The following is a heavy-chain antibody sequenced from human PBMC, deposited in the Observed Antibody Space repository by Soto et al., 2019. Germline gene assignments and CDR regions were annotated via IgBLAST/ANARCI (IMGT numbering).Heavy chain of an antibody. CDR3: ARWGVDTAMVTYYYYGMDV. CDR2: IYPADSDT. J-gene: IGHJ6*02. Sequence: AEPLKITRKHTGNSFTSYSIGWVRQMPGKGLEWMGVIYPADSDTTYSPSFQGQVTISADKSIGTAYLQWSSLKASDTAMYYCARWGVDTAMVTYYYYGMDVWGQGTTVTVSS. D-gene: IGHD5-18*01. CDR1: GNSFTSYS. V-gene: IGHV5-51*01.